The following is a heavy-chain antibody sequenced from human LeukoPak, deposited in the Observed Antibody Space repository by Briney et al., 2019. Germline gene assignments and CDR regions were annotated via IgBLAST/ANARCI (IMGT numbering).Heavy chain of an antibody. CDR2: VYYSGTT. CDR3: ASFPHYYDSSGYFHTNVDY. Sequence: SETLSLTCTVSGRFLSRYYWSWIRQPPRRGLEWFGYVYYSGTTNYNPSIKSRVTISVDTSKNQFSLKLSSVTAADTAVYYCASFPHYYDSSGYFHTNVDYWGQGTLVTVSS. D-gene: IGHD3-22*01. CDR1: GRFLSRYY. V-gene: IGHV4-59*01. J-gene: IGHJ4*02.